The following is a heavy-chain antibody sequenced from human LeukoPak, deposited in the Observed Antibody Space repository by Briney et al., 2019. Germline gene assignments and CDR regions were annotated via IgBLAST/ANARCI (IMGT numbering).Heavy chain of an antibody. V-gene: IGHV3-7*01. CDR1: GFTFSSYW. CDR3: ARPGIFGVVTAFDI. CDR2: IKQDGSEK. D-gene: IGHD3-3*01. Sequence: GGSLRLSCAASGFTFSSYWMSWVRQAPGKGLEWVAKIKQDGSEKYYVDSVKGRFTISRDNAKNSLYLQMNSLRAEDTAVYYCARPGIFGVVTAFDIWGQGTMVTVSS. J-gene: IGHJ3*02.